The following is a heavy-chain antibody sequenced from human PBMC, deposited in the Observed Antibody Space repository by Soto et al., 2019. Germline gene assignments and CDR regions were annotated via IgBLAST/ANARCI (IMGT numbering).Heavy chain of an antibody. CDR2: IYYSGST. J-gene: IGHJ6*03. D-gene: IGHD3-3*01. Sequence: SEPLSLTCTVSGCSISSSSYYWGWIRQPPGKGLEWIGSIYYSGSTYYNPSLKSRVTISVDTSKNQISLKLRSVTAADTAVYYCARQVGGYGFWSGYYVPDYYYMEVWGKATTVTVSS. CDR1: GCSISSSSYY. CDR3: ARQVGGYGFWSGYYVPDYYYMEV. V-gene: IGHV4-39*01.